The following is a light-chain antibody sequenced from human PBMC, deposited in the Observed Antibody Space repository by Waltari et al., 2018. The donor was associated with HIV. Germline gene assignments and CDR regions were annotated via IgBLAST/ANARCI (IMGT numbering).Light chain of an antibody. CDR1: ASPKPY. V-gene: IGLV3-25*03. CDR3: LSADSSGTYV. CDR2: KNT. Sequence: SSELTQPPSVSVSPGQPAIITCSGDASPKPYTTWFQQKAGQAPVVVIHKNTERPSGIPEWFSASRSGTTVTLTITGVQTDDEADYYCLSADSSGTYVFGPGTTVTVL. J-gene: IGLJ1*01.